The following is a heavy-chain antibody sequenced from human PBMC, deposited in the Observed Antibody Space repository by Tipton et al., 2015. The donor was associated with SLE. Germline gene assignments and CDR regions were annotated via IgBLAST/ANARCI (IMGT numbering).Heavy chain of an antibody. CDR3: ARAAEGFYDNIWGIHRPGGMDV. V-gene: IGHV3-66*01. J-gene: IGHJ6*02. CDR1: GFTVSSNY. CDR2: IYPGGST. D-gene: IGHD3-16*02. Sequence: SLRLSCAASGFTVSSNYMTWVRQAPGKGLERVSVIYPGGSTYYADSVRGRFTTSRDSSKNTLDLQMSRLRVADTAVYYCARAAEGFYDNIWGIHRPGGMDVWGQGTTVTVSS.